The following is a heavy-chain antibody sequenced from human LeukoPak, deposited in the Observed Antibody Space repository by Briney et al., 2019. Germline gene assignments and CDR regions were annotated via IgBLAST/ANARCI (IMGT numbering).Heavy chain of an antibody. Sequence: PGGSLRLSCAASGFTFSSYSMNWVRQAPGKGLEWGSSISSSSTYIYYADSVKGRFAISRDSAKNSLYLQMNSLRAEDTAVYYCARDMNTVTTAYFHHWGQGTLVTVSS. V-gene: IGHV3-21*01. CDR2: ISSSSTYI. J-gene: IGHJ1*01. CDR3: ARDMNTVTTAYFHH. CDR1: GFTFSSYS. D-gene: IGHD4-17*01.